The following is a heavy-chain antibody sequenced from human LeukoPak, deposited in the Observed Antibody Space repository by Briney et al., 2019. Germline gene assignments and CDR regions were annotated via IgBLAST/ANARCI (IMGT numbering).Heavy chain of an antibody. Sequence: GRSLRLSCTASGFIFSNYAMSWVRQAPGKGLEWVSAISGSGDNTYYADSVKGRFTVSRDNSKNTLYVQMKSLRAEDTAVYYCAKDFVVVPGNVNYFDYWGQGTLVTVSS. J-gene: IGHJ4*02. CDR1: GFIFSNYA. V-gene: IGHV3-23*01. CDR3: AKDFVVVPGNVNYFDY. D-gene: IGHD2-21*02. CDR2: ISGSGDNT.